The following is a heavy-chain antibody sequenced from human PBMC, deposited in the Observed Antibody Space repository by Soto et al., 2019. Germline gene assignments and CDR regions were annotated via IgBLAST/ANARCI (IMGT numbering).Heavy chain of an antibody. CDR2: INHSGST. J-gene: IGHJ4*02. V-gene: IGHV4-34*01. CDR3: ARGGNNSGSYPPDY. CDR1: GGSFSGYY. D-gene: IGHD1-26*01. Sequence: VQLQQWGAGLLKPSETLSLTCAVYGGSFSGYYWSWIRQPPGKGLEWIGEINHSGSTNYNPSLKSRVTISVDTSKNQFSLKLSSVTAADTAVYYCARGGNNSGSYPPDYWGQGTLVTVSS.